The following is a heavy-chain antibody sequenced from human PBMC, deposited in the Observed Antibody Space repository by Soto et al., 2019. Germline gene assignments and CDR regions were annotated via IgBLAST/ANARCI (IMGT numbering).Heavy chain of an antibody. D-gene: IGHD1-26*01. CDR2: INLDGSDT. CDR3: VRDDPGLGLDY. CDR1: GFTFSSYW. J-gene: IGHJ4*02. V-gene: IGHV3-74*01. Sequence: EVQLVESGGGLVQPGGSLRLSCAASGFTFSSYWMHWVRQDPGKGLVWVSHINLDGSDTTYADSVRGRFTISRDNAKNTLYLQLNTLRAEDPAVYYCVRDDPGLGLDYWGLGTLVTVSS.